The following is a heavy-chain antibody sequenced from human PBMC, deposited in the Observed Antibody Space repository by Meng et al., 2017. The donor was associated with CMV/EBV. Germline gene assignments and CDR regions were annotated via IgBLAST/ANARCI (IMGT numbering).Heavy chain of an antibody. J-gene: IGHJ4*02. CDR1: GGSISSYY. CDR3: AREMPIAAAGCFDY. CDR2: IYTSGST. D-gene: IGHD6-13*01. Sequence: QLQESGPGLVKPSETLSLTCTVSGGSISSYYWSWIRQPSGKGLEWIGRIYTSGSTNYNPSLKSRVTMSVDTSKNQFSLKLSSVTAADTAVYYCAREMPIAAAGCFDYWGQGTLVTVSS. V-gene: IGHV4-4*07.